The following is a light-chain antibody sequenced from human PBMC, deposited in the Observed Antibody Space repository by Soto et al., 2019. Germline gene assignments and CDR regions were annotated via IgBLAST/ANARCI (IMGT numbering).Light chain of an antibody. CDR2: WAS. V-gene: IGKV4-1*01. J-gene: IGKJ1*01. CDR1: QSLLYSSNNKYY. Sequence: DIVMTQSPDSLAVSLGERATINYKSSQSLLYSSNNKYYLAWYQHKVGQPPRLLIYWASTRESGVPDRFSGSGSGTDFTLTISSLQAEDVAVYYCQQYYSTPWTFGQGTKVEIK. CDR3: QQYYSTPWT.